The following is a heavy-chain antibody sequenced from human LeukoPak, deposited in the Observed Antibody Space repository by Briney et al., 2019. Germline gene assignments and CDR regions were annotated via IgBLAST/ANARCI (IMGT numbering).Heavy chain of an antibody. J-gene: IGHJ3*02. CDR1: GGTFSSYA. Sequence: SVKVSCKASGGTFSSYAISWVRQAPGPGLEWRGRIIPIFGTANYAQKFQGRVTITTDESTSTAYMELSSLRSEDTAVYYCARENIHFSGGSCYSNDAFDIWGQGTMVTVPS. V-gene: IGHV1-69*05. CDR3: ARENIHFSGGSCYSNDAFDI. CDR2: IIPIFGTA. D-gene: IGHD2-15*01.